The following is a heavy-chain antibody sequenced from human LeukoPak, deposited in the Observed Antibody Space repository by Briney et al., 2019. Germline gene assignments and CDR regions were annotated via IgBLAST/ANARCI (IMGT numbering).Heavy chain of an antibody. V-gene: IGHV3-23*01. D-gene: IGHD4-17*01. Sequence: RGPLRLSCAASGFTFSAYAMNWVRQAPGKGLEWVSGISGSGGNTYYADSVKGRFTISRDNSKNTLYLQIHSLRAEDTAVYYCAKFDYGDYWGQGTLVTVSS. CDR1: GFTFSAYA. CDR2: ISGSGGNT. CDR3: AKFDYGDY. J-gene: IGHJ4*02.